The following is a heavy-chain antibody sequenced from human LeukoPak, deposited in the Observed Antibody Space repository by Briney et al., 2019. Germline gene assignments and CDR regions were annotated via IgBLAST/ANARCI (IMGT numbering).Heavy chain of an antibody. Sequence: SETLSLTCAVYVGSFSGYYWSWIRQPPGKGLDGIGEINHSGSTNYNPSLKSRVTISVDTSKNQFSLKLSSVPADDTAVYYCATWSIMITFGRVIVPVFFDYWGQGTVVTVSS. CDR2: INHSGST. CDR1: VGSFSGYY. D-gene: IGHD3-16*02. CDR3: ATWSIMITFGRVIVPVFFDY. V-gene: IGHV4-34*01. J-gene: IGHJ4*02.